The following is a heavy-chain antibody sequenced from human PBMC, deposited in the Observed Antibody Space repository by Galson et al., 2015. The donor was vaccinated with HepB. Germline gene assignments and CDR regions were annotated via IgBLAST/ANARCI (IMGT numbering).Heavy chain of an antibody. CDR1: GFTFSSYA. V-gene: IGHV3-23*01. CDR3: AKDRWSYYDSSGYPDY. D-gene: IGHD3-22*01. CDR2: ISGSGGST. Sequence: SLRLSCAASGFTFSSYAMSWVRQAPGKGLEWVSAISGSGGSTYYADSVKGRFTISRDNSKNTLYLQMNSLRAEDTAVYYCAKDRWSYYDSSGYPDYWGQGTLVTVSS. J-gene: IGHJ4*02.